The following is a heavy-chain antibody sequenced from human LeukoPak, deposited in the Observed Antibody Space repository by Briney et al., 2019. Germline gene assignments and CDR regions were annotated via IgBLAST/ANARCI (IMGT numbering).Heavy chain of an antibody. J-gene: IGHJ4*02. CDR2: ISNGGTT. CDR3: AKEARQCGPDCSSLLDC. V-gene: IGHV3-23*01. Sequence: GGSLRLSCVASGFTFNSYSMSWVRQAPGKGLEWVSLISNGGTTYYADSVKGRFTISRDISENTLYLQMNSLRAEDTAVYYCAKEARQCGPDCSSLLDCWGQGTLVTVSS. D-gene: IGHD2-21*02. CDR1: GFTFNSYS.